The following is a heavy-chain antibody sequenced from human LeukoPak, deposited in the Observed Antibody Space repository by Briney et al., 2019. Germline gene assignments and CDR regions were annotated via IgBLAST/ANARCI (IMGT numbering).Heavy chain of an antibody. D-gene: IGHD1-14*01. Sequence: SETLSLTCTVSGGSINSGYYWSWIRQHPGKGLEWIGYIYYSGSTYYNPSLKSRVTISVDTSKNQFSLKLSSVTAADTAVYYCARGFNLLSAFAYWGQGTLVTVSS. CDR1: GGSINSGYY. CDR3: ARGFNLLSAFAY. CDR2: IYYSGST. V-gene: IGHV4-31*03. J-gene: IGHJ4*02.